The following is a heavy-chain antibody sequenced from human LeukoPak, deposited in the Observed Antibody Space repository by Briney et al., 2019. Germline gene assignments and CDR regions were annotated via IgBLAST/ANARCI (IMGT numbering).Heavy chain of an antibody. Sequence: SETLSLTCTVSGGSISSGGYYWSWIRQHPGKGLEWIGYIYYSGSTYYNPSLKSRVTISVDTSKNQFSLKLSSVTAADTAVYYCARDSHDFWSGYLYFDYWGQGTLVTVSS. CDR1: GGSISSGGYY. CDR3: ARDSHDFWSGYLYFDY. CDR2: IYYSGST. D-gene: IGHD3-3*01. J-gene: IGHJ4*02. V-gene: IGHV4-31*03.